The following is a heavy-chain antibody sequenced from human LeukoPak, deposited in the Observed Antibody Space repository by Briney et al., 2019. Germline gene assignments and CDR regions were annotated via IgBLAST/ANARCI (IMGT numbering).Heavy chain of an antibody. D-gene: IGHD6-25*01. CDR1: GFTFSSYW. CDR3: ARDRGRNWFDS. J-gene: IGHJ5*01. CDR2: IKEDGSGK. V-gene: IGHV3-7*04. Sequence: PGGSLRLSCAAPGFTFSSYWMSWVRQAPGKGLEWVANIKEDGSGKYYVDSVKGRFTISRDNAKKSLYLQMNSLRAEDTAVYYCARDRGRNWFDSWGQGTLVTVSS.